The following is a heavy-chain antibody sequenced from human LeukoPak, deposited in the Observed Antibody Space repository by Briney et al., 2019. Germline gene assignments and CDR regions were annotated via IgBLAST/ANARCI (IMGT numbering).Heavy chain of an antibody. CDR3: ARETHYYDSSGRRVDAFDI. CDR1: GFTFSSYA. CDR2: ISYDGSNK. Sequence: GGSLRLSCAASGFTFSSYAMHWVRQAPGKGLEWVAVISYDGSNKYYADSVKGRFTISRDNSKNTLYLQMNSLRAEDTAVYYCARETHYYDSSGRRVDAFDIWGQGTMVTASS. D-gene: IGHD3-22*01. V-gene: IGHV3-30-3*01. J-gene: IGHJ3*02.